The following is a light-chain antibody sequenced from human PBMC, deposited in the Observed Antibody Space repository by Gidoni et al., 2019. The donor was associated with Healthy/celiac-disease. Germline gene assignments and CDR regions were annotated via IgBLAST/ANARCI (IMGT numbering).Light chain of an antibody. CDR3: QQYGSSPSIT. CDR2: GAS. CDR1: QSVSSSY. V-gene: IGKV3-20*01. J-gene: IGKJ5*01. Sequence: IVFTQSPCPLSLSPGERATLACRASQSVSSSYLAWYQQKPGQSPRLLIYGASSRATGIPDRCSGSGSGTDFTLTISRLEPEDFAVYYCQQYGSSPSITFGQGTRLEMK.